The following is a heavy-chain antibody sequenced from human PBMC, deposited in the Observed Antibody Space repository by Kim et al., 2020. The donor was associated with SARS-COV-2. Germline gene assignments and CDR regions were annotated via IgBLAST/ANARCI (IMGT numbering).Heavy chain of an antibody. V-gene: IGHV3-48*01. CDR3: TRDPDPKNWSDS. CDR1: GFSFGDYG. CDR2: ISSSGNIL. J-gene: IGHJ5*01. Sequence: GGSLRLSCAASGFSFGDYGMNWVRQAPGKGLDWISYISSSGNILYYADFVKGRFTISRDNAKYSLYLQMNSLRTEDTAVYYCTRDPDPKNWSDSWG.